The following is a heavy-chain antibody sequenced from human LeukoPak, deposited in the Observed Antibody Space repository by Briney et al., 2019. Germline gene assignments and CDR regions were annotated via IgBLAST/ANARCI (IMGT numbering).Heavy chain of an antibody. V-gene: IGHV3-20*04. CDR2: INWNGGST. J-gene: IGHJ4*02. D-gene: IGHD3-10*01. CDR3: ARDRGVVAKGYFDY. CDR1: GFTFDDYG. Sequence: GGSLRLSCAASGFTFDDYGMSWVRQAPGKGLEWVSGINWNGGSTGYADSVKGRFTISRDNAKNSLYLQMNSLRAEDTALYYCARDRGVVAKGYFDYWGQGTLVTVSS.